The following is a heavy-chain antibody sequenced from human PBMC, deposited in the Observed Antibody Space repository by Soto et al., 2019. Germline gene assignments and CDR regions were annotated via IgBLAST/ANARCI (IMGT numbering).Heavy chain of an antibody. J-gene: IGHJ5*02. CDR1: GYTFSNYG. CDR2: ISLYSDGT. CDR3: ARVVPGAEAWFGP. Sequence: ASVKVSCKTSGYTFSNYGITWVRQTPGQPLEWLGWISLYSDGTNYAQKFQGRVSMTTDTSTTTAYMELRSLRSDDTAVYYCARVVPGAEAWFGPWGQGTLVTVSS. D-gene: IGHD2-2*01. V-gene: IGHV1-18*01.